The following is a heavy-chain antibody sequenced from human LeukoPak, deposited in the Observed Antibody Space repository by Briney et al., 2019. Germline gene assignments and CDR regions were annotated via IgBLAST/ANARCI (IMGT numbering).Heavy chain of an antibody. D-gene: IGHD2-15*01. V-gene: IGHV3-30*01. CDR3: PSVRSYCSGGSCSRAFDI. Sequence: PGGSLRLSCAASGFTFISYAMHWVRQAPGKGLEWVAVISYEGSNKYSADSVKGRFTISRDNSKNTLYLQMNSLRAADTAVYYCPSVRSYCSGGSCSRAFDISGHGTMVTVSS. CDR1: GFTFISYA. CDR2: ISYEGSNK. J-gene: IGHJ3*02.